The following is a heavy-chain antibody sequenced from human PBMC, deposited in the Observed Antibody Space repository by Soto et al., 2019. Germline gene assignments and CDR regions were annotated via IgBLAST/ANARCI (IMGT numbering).Heavy chain of an antibody. Sequence: EESLKISCKGSGYSFTSYWIGWVRQMPGKGLEWMGIIYPGDSDTRYSPSFQGQVTISADKSISTAYLQWSSLKASDTPIYYCARIHSRWGRRVKYYYYGMDVWGQGNTVNVS. J-gene: IGHJ6*02. V-gene: IGHV5-51*01. CDR3: ARIHSRWGRRVKYYYYGMDV. D-gene: IGHD3-16*01. CDR2: IYPGDSDT. CDR1: GYSFTSYW.